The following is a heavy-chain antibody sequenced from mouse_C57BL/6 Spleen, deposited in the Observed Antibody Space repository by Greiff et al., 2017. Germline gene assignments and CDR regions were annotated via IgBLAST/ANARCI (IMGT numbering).Heavy chain of an antibody. CDR2: IDPANGNT. V-gene: IGHV14-3*01. CDR3: ARSERYITTVAGAMDD. CDR1: GFNIKNTY. Sequence: VQLKQSVAELVRPGASVKLSCTASGFNIKNTYMHWVKQRPEQGLEWIGRIDPANGNTKYAPKFQGKATITADTSSNTAYLQLSSLTSEDTAIYYCARSERYITTVAGAMDDWGQGTSVTVSS. D-gene: IGHD1-1*01. J-gene: IGHJ4*01.